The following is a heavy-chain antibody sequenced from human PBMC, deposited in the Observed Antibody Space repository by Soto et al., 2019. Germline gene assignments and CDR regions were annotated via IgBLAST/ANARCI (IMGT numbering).Heavy chain of an antibody. CDR2: ISGSGGST. Sequence: GGSLRLSCAASGFTFSSYAMSWVRQAPGKGLEWVSAISGSGGSTYYADSVKGRFTISRDNSKNTLYLQMNSLRAEDTAVYYCAGQTDILTCYSMYYSYSYRYWWGQGTRFPFSS. CDR3: AGQTDILTCYSMYYSYSYRYW. J-gene: IGHJ6*02. D-gene: IGHD3-9*01. V-gene: IGHV3-23*01. CDR1: GFTFSSYA.